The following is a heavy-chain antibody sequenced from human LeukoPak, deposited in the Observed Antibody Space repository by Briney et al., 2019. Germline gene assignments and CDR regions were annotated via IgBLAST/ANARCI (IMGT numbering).Heavy chain of an antibody. V-gene: IGHV4-30-4*01. D-gene: IGHD3-22*01. CDR2: IYYSGST. CDR3: ARTHYYDSSGYLNWFDP. CDR1: GGSISSGDYY. Sequence: PSETLSLTCTVSGGSISSGDYYWSWIRQPPGKGLEWIGYIYYSGSTYYNPSLKSRVTISVDTSKNQFSLKLSSVTAADTAVYYCARTHYYDSSGYLNWFDPWGQGTLVTVSS. J-gene: IGHJ5*02.